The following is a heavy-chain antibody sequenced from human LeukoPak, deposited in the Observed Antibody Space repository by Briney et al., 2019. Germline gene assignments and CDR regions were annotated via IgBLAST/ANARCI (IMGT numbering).Heavy chain of an antibody. V-gene: IGHV1-8*03. CDR2: MNPNSGNT. CDR1: GYTFTSYD. D-gene: IGHD6-13*01. CDR3: ARGRPGMYYYYMDV. Sequence: VKVSCKASGYTFTSYDINWVRQATGQGLEWMGWMNPNSGNTGYAQKFQGRVTITRNTSISTAYMELSSLRSEDTAVYYCARGRPGMYYYYMDVWGKGTTVTVSS. J-gene: IGHJ6*03.